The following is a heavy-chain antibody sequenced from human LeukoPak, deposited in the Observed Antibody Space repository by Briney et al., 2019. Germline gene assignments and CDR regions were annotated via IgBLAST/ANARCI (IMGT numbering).Heavy chain of an antibody. CDR2: IIPIFGTA. CDR1: GGTFSSYA. Sequence: GASVKVSCKASGGTFSSYAISWVRQAPGQGLEWMGGIIPIFGTANYAQKFQGRVTITADESTSTAYMELSSLRSEDTAVYYCARGRTATRQTDFDYWGQGTLVTVSS. J-gene: IGHJ4*02. V-gene: IGHV1-69*13. CDR3: ARGRTATRQTDFDY. D-gene: IGHD5-18*01.